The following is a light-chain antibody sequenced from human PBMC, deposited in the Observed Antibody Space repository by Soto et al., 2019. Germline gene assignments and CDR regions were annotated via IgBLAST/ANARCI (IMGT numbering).Light chain of an antibody. V-gene: IGLV2-14*03. Sequence: QSALTQPASVSGSPGQSIAISCTGTSSDVGGYNYVSWYQHHPGKAPKLIIHDVTSRPSGVSNRFSGSKSDNTASLTISGLQAEDEADYYCSSFTYSTTLVFGGGTKLTVL. CDR1: SSDVGGYNY. CDR2: DVT. J-gene: IGLJ3*02. CDR3: SSFTYSTTLV.